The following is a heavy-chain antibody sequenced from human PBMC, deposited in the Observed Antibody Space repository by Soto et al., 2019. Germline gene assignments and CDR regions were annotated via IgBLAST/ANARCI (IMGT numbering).Heavy chain of an antibody. J-gene: IGHJ4*02. CDR3: AHNNYYGSGSVY. CDR1: GFSLNTRGVG. D-gene: IGHD3-10*01. Sequence: QITLKESGPTLVTPTQTLTLTCAFSGFSLNTRGVGVGWIRQPPGKALEWLALIYWDNDKRYSPSLKSRLTITKDTPKNHVVLMMTDMDPVDTATYYCAHNNYYGSGSVYWGQGTVITVAS. V-gene: IGHV2-5*02. CDR2: IYWDNDK.